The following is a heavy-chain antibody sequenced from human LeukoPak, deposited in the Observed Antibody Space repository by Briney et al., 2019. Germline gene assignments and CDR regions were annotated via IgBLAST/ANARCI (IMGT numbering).Heavy chain of an antibody. V-gene: IGHV4-34*01. D-gene: IGHD3-22*01. CDR3: ATFPYYYDRSDY. Sequence: KPSETLSPHCAVYGGSFSGYYWSWIRHPPGKGLGWVGEINHSGSTNYNPSLKSRVTISVDTSKNQFSLKLSSVTAADTAVYYCATFPYYYDRSDYWGQGTLVTVSS. CDR2: INHSGST. J-gene: IGHJ4*02. CDR1: GGSFSGYY.